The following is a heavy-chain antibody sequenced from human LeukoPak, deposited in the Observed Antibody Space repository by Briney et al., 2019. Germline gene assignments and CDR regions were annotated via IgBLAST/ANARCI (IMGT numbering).Heavy chain of an antibody. CDR1: GYTFTGYY. V-gene: IGHV1-2*02. CDR3: ARGHRYGSGSYYFL. J-gene: IGHJ4*02. Sequence: WASVKVSCKASGYTFTGYYMHWVRQAPGQGLEWMGWINPNSGGTNYAQKFQGRVTMTRNTSISTAYMELSSLRSEDTAVYYCARGHRYGSGSYYFLWGQGTLVTVSS. CDR2: INPNSGGT. D-gene: IGHD3-10*01.